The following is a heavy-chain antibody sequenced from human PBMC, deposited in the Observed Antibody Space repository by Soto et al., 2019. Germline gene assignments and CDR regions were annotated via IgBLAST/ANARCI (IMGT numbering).Heavy chain of an antibody. D-gene: IGHD1-26*01. J-gene: IGHJ3*02. Sequence: QLLESGGGLVQPGGSLRLSCAASGFTFSTYAMSWVRQAPGTGLEWVSLISVSGGSTYYADSVKGRFTISRDNSKNTLYLRMTSLRAEDTADYYCAKFRSERELFAVAFDIWGQGTMVTVSS. V-gene: IGHV3-23*01. CDR3: AKFRSERELFAVAFDI. CDR2: ISVSGGST. CDR1: GFTFSTYA.